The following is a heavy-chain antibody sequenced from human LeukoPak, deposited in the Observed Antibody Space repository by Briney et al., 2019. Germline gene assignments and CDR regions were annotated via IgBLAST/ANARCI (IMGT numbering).Heavy chain of an antibody. Sequence: SQTLSLTCTVSGGSISSGSYYWSWIRQPAGKGLEWIGRIYTSGSTNYNPSLKSRVTISVDTSKNQFSLKLSSVTAADTAVYYCARNASDYYDSSGYYYYFDYWGQGTLVTVSS. CDR2: IYTSGST. CDR3: ARNASDYYDSSGYYYYFDY. V-gene: IGHV4-61*02. J-gene: IGHJ4*02. CDR1: GGSISSGSYY. D-gene: IGHD3-22*01.